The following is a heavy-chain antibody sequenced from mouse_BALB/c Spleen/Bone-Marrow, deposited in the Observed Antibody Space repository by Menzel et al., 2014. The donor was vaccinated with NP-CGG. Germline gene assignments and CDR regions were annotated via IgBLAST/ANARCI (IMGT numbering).Heavy chain of an antibody. CDR3: ARYYGNYSGYFDV. J-gene: IGHJ1*01. CDR2: ISSGSSTI. D-gene: IGHD2-1*01. Sequence: DVKLVESGGGLVQPGGSRKLPCAASGFTFSSFGMHWVRQAPEKGLEWVAYISSGSSTIYYADTVKGRFTISRDNPKNTLFLQMTSLRSEDTAMYYCARYYGNYSGYFDVWGAGTTVTVSS. CDR1: GFTFSSFG. V-gene: IGHV5-17*02.